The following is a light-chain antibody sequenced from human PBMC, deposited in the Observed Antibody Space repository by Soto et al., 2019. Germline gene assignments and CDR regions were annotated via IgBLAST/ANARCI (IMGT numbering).Light chain of an antibody. Sequence: DIQMTQSPSSLSASVGARVTITCRSSQGISSWLAWYQQKPWKAPNLLIYAASSLQSGVPSRISGSGSGTEFTITISSMQPEDFATYYCQQANSFSSLTFGGGTKVDIK. CDR2: AAS. V-gene: IGKV1-12*02. CDR3: QQANSFSSLT. CDR1: QGISSW. J-gene: IGKJ4*01.